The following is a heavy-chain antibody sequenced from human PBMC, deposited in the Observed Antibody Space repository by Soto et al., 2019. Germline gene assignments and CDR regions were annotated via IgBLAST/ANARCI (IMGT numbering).Heavy chain of an antibody. V-gene: IGHV1-46*01. D-gene: IGHD3-10*01. Sequence: ASVKVSCKASGYTFTSYYMHWVRQAPGQGLEWMGIINPSGGSTSYAQKFQGRVTMTRDTSTSTVYMELSSLRSEDTAVYYCARGGRYYGSGSLDAFDIWGQGTMVTVSS. CDR1: GYTFTSYY. CDR3: ARGGRYYGSGSLDAFDI. CDR2: INPSGGST. J-gene: IGHJ3*02.